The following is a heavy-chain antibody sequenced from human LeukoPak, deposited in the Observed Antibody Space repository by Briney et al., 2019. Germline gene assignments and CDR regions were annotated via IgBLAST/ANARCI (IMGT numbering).Heavy chain of an antibody. J-gene: IGHJ4*02. Sequence: ASVRVSCKASGYTFTIYGISWVRQAPGQGLEWMGWISAYNGNTNYAEKLQGRVTMTTDTSTTTAYMELRSLRSDDTAVYYCARGLPYSSSSSGVYYFDYWGQGTLVTVSS. CDR2: ISAYNGNT. V-gene: IGHV1-18*01. CDR3: ARGLPYSSSSSGVYYFDY. D-gene: IGHD6-6*01. CDR1: GYTFTIYG.